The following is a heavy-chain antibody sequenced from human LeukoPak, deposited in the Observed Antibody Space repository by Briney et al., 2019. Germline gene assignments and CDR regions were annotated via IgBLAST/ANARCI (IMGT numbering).Heavy chain of an antibody. J-gene: IGHJ6*03. Sequence: PGGSLRLSCAASGFTFSSYWMHWVRQAPGKGLVWVSRINSDGSSTSYADSVKGRFTISRDNAKNTLYLQMNSLRAEDTAVYYCARDLGYGSGSYYNAPLGYYMDVWGKGTTVTVSS. V-gene: IGHV3-74*01. CDR1: GFTFSSYW. CDR2: INSDGSST. CDR3: ARDLGYGSGSYYNAPLGYYMDV. D-gene: IGHD3-10*01.